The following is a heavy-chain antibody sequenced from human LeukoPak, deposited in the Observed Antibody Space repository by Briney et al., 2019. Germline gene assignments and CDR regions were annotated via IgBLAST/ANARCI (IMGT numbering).Heavy chain of an antibody. V-gene: IGHV3-30*03. CDR1: GFTFSSYG. CDR2: ISYDGSNK. D-gene: IGHD3-10*01. Sequence: GGSLRLSCAASGFTFSSYGMHWVRQAPGKGLEWEAVISYDGSNKYYADSVKGRFTISRDNSKNTLYLQMNSLRAEDTAVYYCARDYYGSGSYDFWGQGTMVTVSS. J-gene: IGHJ3*01. CDR3: ARDYYGSGSYDF.